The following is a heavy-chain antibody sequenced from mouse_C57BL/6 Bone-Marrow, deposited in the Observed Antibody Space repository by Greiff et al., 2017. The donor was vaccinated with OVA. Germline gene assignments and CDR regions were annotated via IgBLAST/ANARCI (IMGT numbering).Heavy chain of an antibody. CDR3: ARRGAAQAAWFAY. CDR2: IDPEDGET. V-gene: IGHV14-2*01. J-gene: IGHJ3*01. Sequence: VQLQQSGAELVKPGASVKLSCTASGFNIKDYYMHWVKQRPEQGLEWIGRIDPEDGETKYAPNFQGKATITADTSSNTAYLQLSSLTSEDAAVYYCARRGAAQAAWFAYWGQGTLVTVSA. CDR1: GFNIKDYY. D-gene: IGHD3-2*02.